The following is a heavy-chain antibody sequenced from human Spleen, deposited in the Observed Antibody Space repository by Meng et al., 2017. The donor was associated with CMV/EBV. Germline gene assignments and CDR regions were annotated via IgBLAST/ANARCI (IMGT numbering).Heavy chain of an antibody. CDR2: ISSSGNYM. CDR1: GFTFSSYS. CDR3: AKSDLS. J-gene: IGHJ5*02. V-gene: IGHV3-21*04. Sequence: GESLKISCTASGFTFSSYSMNWVRQAPGKGLEWVSSISSSGNYMYYADSVKGRFSVSRDNSKNTLYLQMNSLRAEDTAVYYCAKSDLSWGQGTLVTVSS. D-gene: IGHD2-21*02.